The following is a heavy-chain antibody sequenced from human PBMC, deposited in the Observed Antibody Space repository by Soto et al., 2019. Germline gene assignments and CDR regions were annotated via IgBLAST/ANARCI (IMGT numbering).Heavy chain of an antibody. CDR2: IYYSGGT. D-gene: IGHD7-27*01. Sequence: SETLSLTCSVSGDSISSGDYYWSWIRQPPGKGLEWIGYIYYSGGTYYNPSLKSRVTISVDTSKNQFSLNLSSVTAADTAVYYCASDNWAHVGRMDVWGQGTTVTVSS. J-gene: IGHJ6*02. CDR1: GDSISSGDYY. CDR3: ASDNWAHVGRMDV. V-gene: IGHV4-30-4*01.